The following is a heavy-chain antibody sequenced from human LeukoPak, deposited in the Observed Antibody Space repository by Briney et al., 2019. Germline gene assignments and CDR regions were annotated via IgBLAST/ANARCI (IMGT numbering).Heavy chain of an antibody. Sequence: PGGSLRLSCAVSGITLSNYAMTWVRQAPGKGLEWVAGISGSGGGTNYADSVKGRFTISRDNYKNTLYLQMNSLGAEDTAVYFCAKRGVVIRVIVVGFHKEAYYFDSWGQGALVTVSS. V-gene: IGHV3-23*01. CDR3: AKRGVVIRVIVVGFHKEAYYFDS. D-gene: IGHD2-15*01. CDR1: GITLSNYA. J-gene: IGHJ4*02. CDR2: ISGSGGGT.